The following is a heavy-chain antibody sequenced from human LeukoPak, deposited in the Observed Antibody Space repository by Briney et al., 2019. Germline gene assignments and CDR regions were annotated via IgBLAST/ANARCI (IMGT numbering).Heavy chain of an antibody. J-gene: IGHJ4*02. Sequence: SETLSLTCTVSGGSISSYYWSWIRQPPGKGLEWIGYIYYSGSTNHNPSLKSRVTISVDTSKNQFSLKLSSVTAADTAVYYCARSYRYYDILTGYTYYFDYWGQGTLVTVSS. CDR3: ARSYRYYDILTGYTYYFDY. V-gene: IGHV4-59*01. CDR1: GGSISSYY. D-gene: IGHD3-9*01. CDR2: IYYSGST.